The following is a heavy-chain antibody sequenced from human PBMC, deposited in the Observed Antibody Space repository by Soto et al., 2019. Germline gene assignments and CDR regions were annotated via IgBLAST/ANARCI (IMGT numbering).Heavy chain of an antibody. V-gene: IGHV3-33*01. Sequence: QVQLVESGGGVVQPGRSLRLSCAASGFTFSSYGRHWVRQAPGKGLEWVAVIWYDGSNKYYADSVKGRFTISRDNSKNTLYMQMTSLRAENTAVYYCARDRNGPTRSHYFDYWCQGTLVTVS. J-gene: IGHJ4*02. CDR2: IWYDGSNK. CDR1: GFTFSSYG. D-gene: IGHD2-8*01. CDR3: ARDRNGPTRSHYFDY.